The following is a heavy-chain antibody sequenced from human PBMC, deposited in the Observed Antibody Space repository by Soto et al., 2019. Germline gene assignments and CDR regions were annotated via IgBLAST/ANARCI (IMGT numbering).Heavy chain of an antibody. D-gene: IGHD5-12*01. CDR3: ARDLTIGSDYSGYDVIDY. V-gene: IGHV1-69*08. J-gene: IGHJ4*02. CDR1: GGIFSTST. Sequence: QVQLVQSGAEVKKPGSSVKVSCKASGGIFSTSTFTWVRQAPGQGLEWMGRIIPILGTADYAQKFQGRVTLTAVKSTSTAYMELSSLGSEDTAVYYCARDLTIGSDYSGYDVIDYWGQGTLVTVSS. CDR2: IIPILGTA.